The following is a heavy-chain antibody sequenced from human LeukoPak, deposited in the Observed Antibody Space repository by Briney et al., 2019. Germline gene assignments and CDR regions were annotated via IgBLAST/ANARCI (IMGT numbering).Heavy chain of an antibody. CDR1: GFTFSSYG. J-gene: IGHJ4*02. D-gene: IGHD3-10*01. CDR2: ISYDGSNK. CDR3: ARGDVLLWFGELYRY. V-gene: IGHV3-30*03. Sequence: GGSLRLSCAASGFTFSSYGMHWVRQAPGKGLEWVAVISYDGSNKYYADSVKGRFTISRDNSKNTLYLQMNSLRAGDTAVYYCARGDVLLWFGELYRYWGQGTLVTVSS.